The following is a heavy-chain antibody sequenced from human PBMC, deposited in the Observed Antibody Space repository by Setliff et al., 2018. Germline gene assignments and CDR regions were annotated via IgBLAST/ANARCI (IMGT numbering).Heavy chain of an antibody. J-gene: IGHJ1*01. CDR1: GDSISSRRNY. CDR2: IYTSWST. CDR3: ARRASGSYYVQYFQH. V-gene: IGHV4-61*09. Sequence: SETLSLTCTVSGDSISSRRNYWGWFRQPAGKELEWIGQIYTSWSTNYNPSLKGRVTISLDTSKNQFSLSLTSVTAVDTAVYYCARRASGSYYVQYFQHWGQGTLVTVSS. D-gene: IGHD1-26*01.